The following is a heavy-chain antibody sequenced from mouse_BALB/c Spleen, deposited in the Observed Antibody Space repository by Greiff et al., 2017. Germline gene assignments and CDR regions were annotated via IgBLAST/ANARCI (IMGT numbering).Heavy chain of an antibody. V-gene: IGHV5-15*01. Sequence: EVQLVESGGGLVQPGGSRKLSCAASGFTFSDYGMAWVRQAPGKGPEWVAFISNLAYSIYYADTVTGRFTISRENAKNTLFLQMTSLRSEDTAMYYCARVENGNYWFAYWGQGTLVTVSA. J-gene: IGHJ3*01. CDR3: ARVENGNYWFAY. D-gene: IGHD2-1*01. CDR1: GFTFSDYG. CDR2: ISNLAYSI.